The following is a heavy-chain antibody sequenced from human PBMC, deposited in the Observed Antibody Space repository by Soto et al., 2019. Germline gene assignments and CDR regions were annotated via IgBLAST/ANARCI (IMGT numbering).Heavy chain of an antibody. J-gene: IGHJ4*01. Sequence: ASVKVSCKGLGYTFTSYGISWVRQAPGQGLEWMGWIRPNDGHTNYAQKFQDRVTMTRDTSTTTVYMDLRSLESDDTAVYYCAITGSGDDTDFEYGIDGTLVTVS. CDR3: AITGSGDDTDFEY. CDR1: GYTFTSYG. CDR2: IRPNDGHT. D-gene: IGHD6-19*01. V-gene: IGHV1-18*01.